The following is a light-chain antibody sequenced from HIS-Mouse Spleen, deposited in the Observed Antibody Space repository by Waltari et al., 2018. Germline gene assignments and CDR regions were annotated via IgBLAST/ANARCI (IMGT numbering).Light chain of an antibody. CDR3: HQLNSYPRT. CDR1: QGISSY. CDR2: AAS. J-gene: IGKJ1*01. V-gene: IGKV1-9*01. Sequence: DIQLTQSPSFLSASVGDRVTITCRASQGISSYLAWHQQKPGKAPKLLIYAASTLQSGVPSRFSGSGSETEFTLTISSLQPEDFATYYCHQLNSYPRTFGQGTKVEIK.